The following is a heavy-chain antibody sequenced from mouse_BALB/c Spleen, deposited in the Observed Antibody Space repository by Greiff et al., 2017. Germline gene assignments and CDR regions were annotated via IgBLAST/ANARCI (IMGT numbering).Heavy chain of an antibody. J-gene: IGHJ3*01. CDR1: GFTFSSFG. CDR2: ISSGSSTI. D-gene: IGHD1-1*02. CDR3: ARELWAY. Sequence: DVKLVESGGGLVQPGGSRKLSCAASGFTFSSFGMHWVRQAPEKGLEWVAYISSGSSTIYYSDTVKGRFTISRDNPKNTLFLQMTSLRSEDTAMYYCARELWAYWGQGTLVTVSA. V-gene: IGHV5-17*02.